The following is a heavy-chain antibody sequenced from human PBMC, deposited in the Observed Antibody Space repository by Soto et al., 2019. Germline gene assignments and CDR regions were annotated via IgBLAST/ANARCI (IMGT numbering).Heavy chain of an antibody. CDR1: GYIFNSYF. CDR2: IYPADSDN. Sequence: GDSLKISCKFSGYIFNSYFISCVRQMPGKGLEWMGIIYPADSDNRYSPSFKVHVTISVDKSTSTAYLQWRSLKASDTDMYYYARQYRTGRYGKFEKWGPGTLVNVSS. J-gene: IGHJ4*02. V-gene: IGHV5-51*01. CDR3: ARQYRTGRYGKFEK. D-gene: IGHD2-8*02.